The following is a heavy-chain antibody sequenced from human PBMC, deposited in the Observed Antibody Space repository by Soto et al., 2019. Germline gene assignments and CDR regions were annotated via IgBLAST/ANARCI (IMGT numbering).Heavy chain of an antibody. Sequence: PSETLSLTCTVSGGSVSSGRFYWSWIRQPPGKGLEWIGYIYYSGSTKYNSPLRSRVTISVDTSKNQFSLKLTSVTAADTAVYYCARSGSGSGWLGGQGTLVTVSS. V-gene: IGHV4-61*01. J-gene: IGHJ4*02. CDR1: GGSVSSGRFY. D-gene: IGHD6-19*01. CDR3: ARSGSGSGWL. CDR2: IYYSGST.